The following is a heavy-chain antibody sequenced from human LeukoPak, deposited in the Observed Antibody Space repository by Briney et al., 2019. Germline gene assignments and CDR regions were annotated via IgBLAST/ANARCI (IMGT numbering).Heavy chain of an antibody. CDR1: GYTFTGYY. V-gene: IGHV1-2*02. CDR2: INPNSGGT. CDR3: AREGNVVVPAATFDY. J-gene: IGHJ4*02. Sequence: GASVKVSCKASGYTFTGYYMHWVRQAPGQGLEWMGWINPNSGGTNYAQKFQGRVTMTRDTSISTAYMELSRLRSDDTAVYYCAREGNVVVPAATFDYWGQGTLVTVSS. D-gene: IGHD2-2*01.